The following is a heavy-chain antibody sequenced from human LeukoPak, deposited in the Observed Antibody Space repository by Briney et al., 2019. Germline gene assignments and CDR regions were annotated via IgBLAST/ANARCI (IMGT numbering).Heavy chain of an antibody. Sequence: SETLSLTRTVSGGSISTYYWSWIRQPPGKGLEWIGYIYYSGSTSYNPSLKSRVTISVDTSKNQFSLRLSSVTAADTAVYSCARGFDGHNAFDIWGQGTMVTVSS. J-gene: IGHJ3*02. D-gene: IGHD3-9*01. CDR1: GGSISTYY. CDR2: IYYSGST. CDR3: ARGFDGHNAFDI. V-gene: IGHV4-30-4*08.